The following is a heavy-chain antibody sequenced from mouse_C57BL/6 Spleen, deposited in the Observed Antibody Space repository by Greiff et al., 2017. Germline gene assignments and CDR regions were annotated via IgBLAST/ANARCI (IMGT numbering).Heavy chain of an antibody. CDR1: GYTFTDYY. J-gene: IGHJ4*01. CDR2: INPNNGGT. V-gene: IGHV1-26*01. D-gene: IGHD2-4*01. CDR3: ARSHDYDGYYYAMDY. Sequence: VQLQQSGPELVKPGASVKISCKASGYTFTDYYMNWVKQSHGKSLEWIGDINPNNGGTSYNQKFKGKATLTVDKSSSTAYMELRSLTSEDSAVYYCARSHDYDGYYYAMDYWGQGTSVTVSS.